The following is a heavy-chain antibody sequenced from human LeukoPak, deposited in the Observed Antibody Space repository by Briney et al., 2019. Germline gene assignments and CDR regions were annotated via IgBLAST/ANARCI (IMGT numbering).Heavy chain of an antibody. CDR2: IYTSGST. Sequence: SETLSLTCTVSGGSISSGSYYWSWIRQPAGKGLEWIGRIYTSGSTNYNPSLKSRVTISVDTSKNQFSLKLSSVTAADTAVYYCARGGDILTGYYPYWGQGTLVTVSS. V-gene: IGHV4-61*02. CDR1: GGSISSGSYY. J-gene: IGHJ4*02. CDR3: ARGGDILTGYYPY. D-gene: IGHD3-9*01.